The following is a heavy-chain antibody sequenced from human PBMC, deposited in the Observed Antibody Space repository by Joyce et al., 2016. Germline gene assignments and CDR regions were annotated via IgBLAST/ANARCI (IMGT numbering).Heavy chain of an antibody. CDR3: ARDRKRILLFGEFPDY. Sequence: QVQLTQSGGEVKKSGASVQVSCKASGYTFTNYGITWIRQAPGQGLEWMGRISDYNGKTNFAQKFQDRSSRTTDVSTNTAYMGLTSLTSEDTAVYYCARDRKRILLFGEFPDYWGQGTLVTVSS. D-gene: IGHD3-10*01. CDR2: ISDYNGKT. CDR1: GYTFTNYG. V-gene: IGHV1-18*01. J-gene: IGHJ4*02.